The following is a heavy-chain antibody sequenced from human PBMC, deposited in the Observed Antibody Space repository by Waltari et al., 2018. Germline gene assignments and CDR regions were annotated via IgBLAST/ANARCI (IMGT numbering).Heavy chain of an antibody. J-gene: IGHJ4*02. CDR2: SYYSGST. V-gene: IGHV4-59*01. Sequence: QVQLQESGPGLVKPSETLSLTCTVSGGSISSYYWSWIRQPPGKGLEWIGYSYYSGSTNYNPSLKSRVTISVDTSKNQFALKLSSVTAADTAVYYGARSTGGDSRYYFDYWGQGTLVTVSS. CDR1: GGSISSYY. D-gene: IGHD4-17*01. CDR3: ARSTGGDSRYYFDY.